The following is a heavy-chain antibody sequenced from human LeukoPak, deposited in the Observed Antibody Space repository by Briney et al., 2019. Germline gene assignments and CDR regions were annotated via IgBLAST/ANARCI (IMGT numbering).Heavy chain of an antibody. D-gene: IGHD2-2*01. CDR2: INHSGST. J-gene: IGHJ4*02. Sequence: PSETLSLTCAVYGGSFSGYYWSWIRQPPGKGLEWIGEINHSGSTNYNPSLKSRVTISVDTSKNQFSLKLSSVTAADTAVYYCARGLSYRYCSSTSCPYYFDYWGQGTLVTVSS. CDR1: GGSFSGYY. V-gene: IGHV4-34*01. CDR3: ARGLSYRYCSSTSCPYYFDY.